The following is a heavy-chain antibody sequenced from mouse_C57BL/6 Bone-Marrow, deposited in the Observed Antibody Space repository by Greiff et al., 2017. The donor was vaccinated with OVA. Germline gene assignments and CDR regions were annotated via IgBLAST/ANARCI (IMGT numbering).Heavy chain of an antibody. D-gene: IGHD2-5*01. CDR3: AREGRSNGAMDY. CDR2: ISDGGSYT. CDR1: GFTFRSYA. V-gene: IGHV5-4*01. Sequence: EVKLMESGGGLVKPGGSLKLSCAASGFTFRSYAMSWVRQTPEKRLEWVATISDGGSYTYYPHNVKGRFTISRYNAKNNLYLQMSHLQSEDTAMYYCAREGRSNGAMDYWGQGTSVTVSS. J-gene: IGHJ4*01.